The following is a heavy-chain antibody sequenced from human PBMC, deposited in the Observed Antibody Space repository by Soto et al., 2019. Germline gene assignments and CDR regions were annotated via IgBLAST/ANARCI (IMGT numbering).Heavy chain of an antibody. V-gene: IGHV1-3*01. CDR2: INGGNGNT. Sequence: ASVTVSCTTSGNTFPNYDLHCVRRAPGQRPGLMGWINGGNGNTKYSEHFQGQVTFSADKAISTAYLQWSSLKASDTAMYYCARTFYDGYGSGRRLNWFEPWGQGTLVTVSS. CDR1: GNTFPNYD. D-gene: IGHD6-19*01. CDR3: ARTFYDGYGSGRRLNWFEP. J-gene: IGHJ5*02.